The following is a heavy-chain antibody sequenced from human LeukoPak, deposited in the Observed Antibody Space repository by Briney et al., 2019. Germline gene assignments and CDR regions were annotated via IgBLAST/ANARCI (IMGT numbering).Heavy chain of an antibody. CDR2: IRTKADNYAT. V-gene: IGHV3-73*01. CDR1: GFTFSGSS. D-gene: IGHD2-2*01. CDR3: ARGYCSSTSCYLDY. Sequence: PGGSLRLSCAASGFTFSGSSMHWVRQASGKGLEWVGRIRTKADNYATAYAASVKGRFTISRDNAKNSLYLQMNSLRAEDTAVYYCARGYCSSTSCYLDYWGQGTLVTVSS. J-gene: IGHJ4*02.